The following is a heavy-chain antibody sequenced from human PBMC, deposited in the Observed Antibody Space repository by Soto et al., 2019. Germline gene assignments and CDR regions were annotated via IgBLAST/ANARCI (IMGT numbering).Heavy chain of an antibody. CDR2: IYYSGST. V-gene: IGHV4-31*02. J-gene: IGHJ4*01. CDR3: SIERNRSPPNLLSY. Sequence: GKGLEWIGYIYYSGSTYYNPSLKSRVTISVDTSKNQFSLKLSSVTAADTAVYYFSIERNRSPPNLLSYCGQGTLVPGS. D-gene: IGHD2-15*01.